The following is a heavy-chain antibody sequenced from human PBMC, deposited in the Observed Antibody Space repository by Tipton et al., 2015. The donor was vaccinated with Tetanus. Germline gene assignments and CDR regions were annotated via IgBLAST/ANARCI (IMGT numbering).Heavy chain of an antibody. CDR2: IYINGRN. CDR1: GDSISSNY. J-gene: IGHJ4*02. V-gene: IGHV4-4*07. Sequence: GLVKPSETLSLTCTVSGDSISSNYWSWIRQPAGKGPEWIGRIYINGRNNYNPSLKSRVTMSIDTSKNQFSLNLRSVTAADTAVYFCARANNDYPKKGPFDYWGQGARVIVSS. D-gene: IGHD1-1*01. CDR3: ARANNDYPKKGPFDY.